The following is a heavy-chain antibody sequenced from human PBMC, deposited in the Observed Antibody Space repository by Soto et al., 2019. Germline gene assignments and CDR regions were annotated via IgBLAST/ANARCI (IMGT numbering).Heavy chain of an antibody. CDR1: GFTFDDYA. D-gene: IGHD6-13*01. Sequence: EVQLVESGGGLVQPGRSLRLSCAASGFTFDDYAMHWVRQAPGKGLEWVSGISWNSGSIGYADSVKGRFTISRDNAKNSLYLQMNSLRAEDTALYYCAKLVLPDIAAAVPFDYWGQGTLVTVSS. V-gene: IGHV3-9*01. J-gene: IGHJ4*02. CDR2: ISWNSGSI. CDR3: AKLVLPDIAAAVPFDY.